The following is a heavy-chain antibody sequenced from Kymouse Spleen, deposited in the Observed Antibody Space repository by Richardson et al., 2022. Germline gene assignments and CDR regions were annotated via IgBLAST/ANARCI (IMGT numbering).Heavy chain of an antibody. D-gene: IGHD6-13*01. CDR3: ARGSSSSWSYYFDY. J-gene: IGHJ4*02. Sequence: QVQLQQWGAGLLKPSETLSLTCAVYGGSFSGYYWSWIRQPPGKGLEWIGEINHSGSTNYNPSLKSRVTISVDTSKNQFSLKLSSVTAADTAVYYCARGSSSSWSYYFDYWGQGTLVTVSS. CDR2: INHSGST. CDR1: GGSFSGYY. V-gene: IGHV4-34*01.